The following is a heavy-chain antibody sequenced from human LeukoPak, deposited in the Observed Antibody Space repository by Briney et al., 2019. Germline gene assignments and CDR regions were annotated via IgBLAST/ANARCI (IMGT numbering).Heavy chain of an antibody. CDR1: GYTLTELS. J-gene: IGHJ6*03. CDR3: AARNVDFSNYYYYMDV. Sequence: ASVKVSCKVSGYTLTELSMHWVRQAPGKGLDGMGGFDPEDGETIYAQKLQGRVTMTEDTSTDTAYMELSSLRSEDTAVYYCAARNVDFSNYYYYMDVWGKGTTVTVSS. V-gene: IGHV1-24*01. D-gene: IGHD4-17*01. CDR2: FDPEDGET.